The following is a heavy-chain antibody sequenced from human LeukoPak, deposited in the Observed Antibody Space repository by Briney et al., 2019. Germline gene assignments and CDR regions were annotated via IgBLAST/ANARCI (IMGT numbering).Heavy chain of an antibody. Sequence: ASVKVSCKASGYTFTGYYLHWVRQAPGQGLEWMGWINPNGGNTKYALKFLGRVTPTRDTSINTAYMEVTRLISDDTAVYYCARVSRSSISDFDYWGQGTLVTVSS. CDR2: INPNGGNT. V-gene: IGHV1-2*02. CDR3: ARVSRSSISDFDY. J-gene: IGHJ4*02. D-gene: IGHD2-2*01. CDR1: GYTFTGYY.